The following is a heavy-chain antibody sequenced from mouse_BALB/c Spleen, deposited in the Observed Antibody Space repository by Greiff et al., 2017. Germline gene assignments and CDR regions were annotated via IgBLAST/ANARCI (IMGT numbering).Heavy chain of an antibody. D-gene: IGHD2-14*01. CDR1: GYSITSGYY. Sequence: EVKLQESGPGLVKPSQSLSLTCSVTGYSITSGYYWNWIRQFPGNKLEWMGYISYDGSNNYNPSLKNRISITRDTSKNQFFLKLNSVTTEDTATYYCAREDRSIYYYAMDYWGQGTSVTVSS. CDR2: ISYDGSN. J-gene: IGHJ4*01. V-gene: IGHV3-6*02. CDR3: AREDRSIYYYAMDY.